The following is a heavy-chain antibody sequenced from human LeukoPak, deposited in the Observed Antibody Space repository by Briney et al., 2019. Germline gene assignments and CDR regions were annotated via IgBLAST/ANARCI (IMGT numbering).Heavy chain of an antibody. Sequence: GGSLRLSCAASEFTFSSYAMSWVRQAPGEGLEWVSAISSGGGSTYYADSVKGRFTISRDNSKNTLFLQMNSLRAEDTAVFYCAKVGYSGSYYSYFDFWGQGTLVTVSS. CDR3: AKVGYSGSYYSYFDF. J-gene: IGHJ4*02. D-gene: IGHD1-26*01. CDR1: EFTFSSYA. CDR2: ISSGGGST. V-gene: IGHV3-23*01.